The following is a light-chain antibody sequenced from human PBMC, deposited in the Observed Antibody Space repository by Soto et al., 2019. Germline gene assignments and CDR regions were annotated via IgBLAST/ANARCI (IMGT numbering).Light chain of an antibody. CDR2: WAS. J-gene: IGKJ1*01. Sequence: DILVTQSPDSLAVSLGEGATINCKSSQSVLYSSTKKNYIAWYQQKPGQPPKLLIYWASTRESGVPDRFRGSGSGTDFTLTISRLEPEDFAVYYCQQRSNWPWTFGQGTKVDIK. CDR3: QQRSNWPWT. V-gene: IGKV4-1*01. CDR1: QSVLYSSTKKNY.